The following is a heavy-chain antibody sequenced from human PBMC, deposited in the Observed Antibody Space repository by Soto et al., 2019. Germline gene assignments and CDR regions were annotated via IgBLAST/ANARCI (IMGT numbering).Heavy chain of an antibody. D-gene: IGHD2-2*03. CDR3: ARDPGYCSSTSCYRSGIWFDP. CDR1: GGSFSGYY. Sequence: SETLSLTCAVYGGSFSGYYWSWIRQPPGKGLEWIGEINHSGSTNYNPSLKSRVTISVDTSKNQFSLKLSSVTAADTAVYYCARDPGYCSSTSCYRSGIWFDPWGQGTLVTVSS. V-gene: IGHV4-34*01. J-gene: IGHJ5*02. CDR2: INHSGST.